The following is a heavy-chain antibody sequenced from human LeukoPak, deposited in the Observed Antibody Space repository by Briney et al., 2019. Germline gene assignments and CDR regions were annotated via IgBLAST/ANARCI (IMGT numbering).Heavy chain of an antibody. D-gene: IGHD6-6*01. CDR1: GYTFTSYG. Sequence: ASVKVSCKASGYTFTSYGISWVRQAPGQGLEWMGWINPNSGGTNYAQKFQGRVTMTRDTSISTAYMELSRLRSDDTAVYYCARDAIAALNWFDPWGQGTLVTVSS. V-gene: IGHV1-2*02. CDR3: ARDAIAALNWFDP. CDR2: INPNSGGT. J-gene: IGHJ5*02.